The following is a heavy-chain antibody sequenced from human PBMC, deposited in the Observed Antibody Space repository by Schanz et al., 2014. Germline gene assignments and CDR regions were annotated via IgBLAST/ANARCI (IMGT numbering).Heavy chain of an antibody. CDR3: ARDMVENWFDY. D-gene: IGHD3-10*01. J-gene: IGHJ5*01. CDR1: GGSISSGSYY. CDR2: IYSTGST. Sequence: QVQLQESGPGLVKPSQTLSLTCTVSGGSISSGSYYWSWIRQPAGKGLEWIGRIYSTGSTNYNPSHKRQVSISKDPAKTKFPRKLTSVTAADTAVYYCARDMVENWFDYWGPGTLVSVSS. V-gene: IGHV4-61*02.